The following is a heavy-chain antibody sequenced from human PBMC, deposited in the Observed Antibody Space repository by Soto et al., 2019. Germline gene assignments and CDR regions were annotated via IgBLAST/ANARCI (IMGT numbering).Heavy chain of an antibody. CDR2: MNPNSGNT. CDR1: GYTFTSYD. V-gene: IGHV1-8*01. D-gene: IGHD1-1*01. Sequence: QVQLVQSGAEVKKPGASVKVSCKASGYTFTSYDINWVRQATGQGLEWMGWMNPNSGNTGYAQKFQGRVTMTRNTSISTAYMELSSLSSEDTAVYYCARSRKVARTNCWFDPWGQGTLVTVSS. CDR3: ARSRKVARTNCWFDP. J-gene: IGHJ5*02.